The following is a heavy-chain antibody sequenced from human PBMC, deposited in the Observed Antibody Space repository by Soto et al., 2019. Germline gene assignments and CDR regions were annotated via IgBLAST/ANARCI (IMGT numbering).Heavy chain of an antibody. V-gene: IGHV1-46*02. J-gene: IGHJ6*02. CDR3: ARSDYGLDV. CDR1: GYSFNSHF. Sequence: QARLVQSGAAVRKPGASVTISCKASGYSFNSHFVHWVRQAPGQGLEWMAIIDPNGGGTTGHAEKFQGTVTLTRDTATSTMYMELRSLRSEDTAVYYCARSDYGLDVWGQGTTVTVSS. CDR2: IDPNGGGTT. D-gene: IGHD3-10*01.